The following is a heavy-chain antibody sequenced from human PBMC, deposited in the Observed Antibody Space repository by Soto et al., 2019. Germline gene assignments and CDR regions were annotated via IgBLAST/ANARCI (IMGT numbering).Heavy chain of an antibody. D-gene: IGHD3-10*01. J-gene: IGHJ4*02. V-gene: IGHV3-23*01. CDR2: ISGSGGST. CDR3: AKGSRAYYGSGSYRDY. CDR1: GFTFSNYA. Sequence: GGSLRLSCTASGFTFSNYAMSWVRQAPGKGLEWVSGISGSGGSTYNADSVEGQFTISRDNSKNTLYLQMNSLRAEDTAVYFCAKGSRAYYGSGSYRDYWGQGTLVTVSS.